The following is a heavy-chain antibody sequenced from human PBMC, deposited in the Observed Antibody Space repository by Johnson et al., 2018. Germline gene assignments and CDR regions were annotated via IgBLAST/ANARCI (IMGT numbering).Heavy chain of an antibody. CDR3: ARGVGCGGGSCYPDAFDI. CDR2: IDTDGRST. CDR1: GFTFTTYW. D-gene: IGHD2-15*01. V-gene: IGHV3-74*03. J-gene: IGHJ3*02. Sequence: VQLQESGGGFVQPGGSLRLSCAASGFTFTTYWMHWVRQAPGKRLVWVSRIDTDGRSTTYADSVKGRFTTSRENAKNTRYLQMNSLRAEDTAVYHCARGVGCGGGSCYPDAFDIWGQGTMVTVSS.